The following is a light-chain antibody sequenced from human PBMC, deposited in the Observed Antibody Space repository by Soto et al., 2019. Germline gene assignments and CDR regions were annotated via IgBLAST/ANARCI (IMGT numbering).Light chain of an antibody. CDR3: QHSWT. V-gene: IGKV1-5*02. CDR2: DAS. Sequence: DLQMTHSPSTLSASIGDRVTIICRASQSISTWLAWYQIKPGKSPKLLIYDASTLEGGVPSRFSGIGSGTEFTLTISGLQPDDFATYYCQHSWTFGQGTMVDI. J-gene: IGKJ1*01. CDR1: QSISTW.